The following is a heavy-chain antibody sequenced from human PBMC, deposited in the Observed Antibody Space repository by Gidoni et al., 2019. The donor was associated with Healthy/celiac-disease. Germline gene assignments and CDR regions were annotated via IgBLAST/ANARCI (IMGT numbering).Heavy chain of an antibody. D-gene: IGHD6-19*01. J-gene: IGHJ5*02. CDR3: ARTAVAGTDEDWFDP. V-gene: IGHV3-7*03. CDR2: IKQDGSEK. Sequence: EVQLVESGGGLVQPGGSLRLSCAASGFTFSSYWMSWVRQAPGKGLEWVANIKQDGSEKYYVDSVKGRFTISRDNAKNSLYLQMNSLRAEDTAVYYCARTAVAGTDEDWFDPWGQGTLVTVSS. CDR1: GFTFSSYW.